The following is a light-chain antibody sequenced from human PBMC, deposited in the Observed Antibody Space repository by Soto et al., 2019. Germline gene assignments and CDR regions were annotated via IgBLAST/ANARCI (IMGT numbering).Light chain of an antibody. J-gene: IGKJ2*01. CDR3: HQYDDGPYT. CDR1: QSISNH. CDR2: AAS. V-gene: IGKV1-39*01. Sequence: DIQMTQSPSSLSASVGDRVTITCRASQSISNHLNWYQQKPGKAPKFLIYAASSLQSGVPSRFSGSGSGTDFTLTISSLQSEDFAVYYCHQYDDGPYTFGQGTKGDIK.